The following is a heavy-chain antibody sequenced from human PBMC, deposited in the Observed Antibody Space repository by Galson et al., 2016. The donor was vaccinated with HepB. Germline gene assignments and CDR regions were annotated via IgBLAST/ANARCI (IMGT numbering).Heavy chain of an antibody. D-gene: IGHD1-14*01. J-gene: IGHJ3*02. CDR3: ARINHGSASAFDI. V-gene: IGHV1-2*02. CDR1: GYIFTAYY. Sequence: AGYIFTAYYLHWVRQAPGQGLEWMGWINPHSGDTNYAQKSQGRVTMTRDTSVSTAYMDVSSLRSDDTAVYYCARINHGSASAFDIWGQGTMVTVSS. CDR2: INPHSGDT.